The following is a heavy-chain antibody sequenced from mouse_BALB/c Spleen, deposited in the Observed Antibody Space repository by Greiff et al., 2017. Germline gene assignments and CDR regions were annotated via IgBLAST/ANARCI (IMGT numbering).Heavy chain of an antibody. CDR3: TRSYYGYEFAY. J-gene: IGHJ3*01. Sequence: VQLQQSGAELVRPGASVTLSCKASGYTFTDYEMHWVKQTPVHGLEWIGAIDPETGGTAYNQKFKGKATLTADKSSSTAYMELRSLTSEDSAVYYCTRSYYGYEFAYWGQGTLVTVSA. D-gene: IGHD2-2*01. V-gene: IGHV1-15*01. CDR1: GYTFTDYE. CDR2: IDPETGGT.